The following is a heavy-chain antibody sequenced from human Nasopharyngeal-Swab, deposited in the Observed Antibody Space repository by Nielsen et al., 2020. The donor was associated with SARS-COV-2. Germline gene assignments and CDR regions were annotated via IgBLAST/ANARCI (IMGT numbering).Heavy chain of an antibody. D-gene: IGHD6-19*01. J-gene: IGHJ6*02. CDR2: ISAYNGNT. CDR1: GYTFTSYA. V-gene: IGHV1-18*01. CDR3: ARWAGIGDYYYGMDV. Sequence: ASVKVSCKASGYTFTSYAMHWVRQAPGQRLEWMGWISAYNGNTNYAQKLQGRVTMTTDTSTSTAYMELRSLRSDDTAVYYCARWAGIGDYYYGMDVWGQGTTVTVSS.